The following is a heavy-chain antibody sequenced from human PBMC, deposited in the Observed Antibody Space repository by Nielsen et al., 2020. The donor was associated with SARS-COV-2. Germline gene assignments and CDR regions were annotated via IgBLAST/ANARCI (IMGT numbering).Heavy chain of an antibody. CDR3: AAVRFTMIVPGSDAFDI. V-gene: IGHV1-58*02. D-gene: IGHD3-22*01. CDR2: IVVGSGNT. CDR1: GFTFTSSA. J-gene: IGHJ3*02. Sequence: SVKVSCKASGFTFTSSAMQWVRQAHGQRLEWIGWIVVGSGNTNYAQKFQERVTITRDMSTSTAYMELSSLRSEDTAVYYCAAVRFTMIVPGSDAFDIWGQGTMVTVSS.